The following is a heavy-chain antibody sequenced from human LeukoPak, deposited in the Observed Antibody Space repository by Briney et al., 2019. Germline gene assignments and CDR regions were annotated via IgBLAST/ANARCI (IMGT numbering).Heavy chain of an antibody. Sequence: SETLSLTCAVSGGSFSGYYLSWIRQPPGKGLEWIGEINPGGSTDYNPSLKSRVTISMDTSKNQFSLNLTSVSAADTAVYYCARYAAGYYYFYMDVWGKGTSVTVSS. CDR3: ARYAAGYYYFYMDV. J-gene: IGHJ6*03. V-gene: IGHV4-34*01. D-gene: IGHD2-15*01. CDR1: GGSFSGYY. CDR2: INPGGST.